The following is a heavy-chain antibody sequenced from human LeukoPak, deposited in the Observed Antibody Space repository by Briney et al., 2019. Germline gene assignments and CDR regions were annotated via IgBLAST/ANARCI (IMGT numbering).Heavy chain of an antibody. V-gene: IGHV3-7*01. J-gene: IGHJ4*02. D-gene: IGHD3-3*01. CDR1: GSTFSSYW. CDR2: IKQDGSEK. Sequence: GGSLRLSCAASGSTFSSYWMSWVRQAPGKWLEWVAYIKQDGSEKYYVDSVKGRFTISRDNAKNSLYLQMNSLRAEDTAVYYCARVLYDFWTGIQYFDYWGQGTLVTVSS. CDR3: ARVLYDFWTGIQYFDY.